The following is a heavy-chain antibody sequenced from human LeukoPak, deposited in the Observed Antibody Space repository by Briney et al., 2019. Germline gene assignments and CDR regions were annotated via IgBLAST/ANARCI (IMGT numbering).Heavy chain of an antibody. J-gene: IGHJ4*02. V-gene: IGHV3-30*16. CDR3: TGDYGFDY. CDR2: ISHDGSTK. Sequence: GGSLRLSCAASGLTFSSYAMHWVRQAPGKGLEWVTLISHDGSTKYIADSVKGRFTISRDNSKNTLYLQMNGLRAEDTAVYYCTGDYGFDYWGQGTLVTVSS. D-gene: IGHD4-17*01. CDR1: GLTFSSYA.